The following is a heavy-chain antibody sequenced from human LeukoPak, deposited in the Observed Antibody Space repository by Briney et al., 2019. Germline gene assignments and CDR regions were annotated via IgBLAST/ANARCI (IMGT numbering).Heavy chain of an antibody. CDR3: ARFTIFGVVSDY. V-gene: IGHV1-3*01. CDR1: GYTFTNYA. CDR2: IHAGNGNT. D-gene: IGHD3-3*01. J-gene: IGHJ4*02. Sequence: ASVKVSCKASGYTFTNYAMHWLRQAPGQRLEWMGWIHAGNGNTKYSQKFQGRVTITRDISASTAYMELRSLRSDDTAVYYCARFTIFGVVSDYWGQGTLVTVSS.